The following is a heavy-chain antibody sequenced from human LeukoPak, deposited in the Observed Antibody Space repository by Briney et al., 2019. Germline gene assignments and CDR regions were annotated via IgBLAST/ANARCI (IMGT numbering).Heavy chain of an antibody. CDR3: AKVGSGSTLPVV. CDR2: IRYDGSNK. V-gene: IGHV3-30*02. Sequence: PGGSLSLSCAASGFTFSTYAMSWVRQAPGKGLEWVAFIRYDGSNKYYTNSVKGRFTISRDNSKNTLYLQMNSLRAEDTAVYYCAKVGSGSTLPVVGGQGTLVTVSS. D-gene: IGHD6-19*01. J-gene: IGHJ1*01. CDR1: GFTFSTYA.